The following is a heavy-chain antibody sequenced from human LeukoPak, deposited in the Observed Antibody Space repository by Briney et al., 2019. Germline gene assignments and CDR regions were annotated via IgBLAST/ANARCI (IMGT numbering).Heavy chain of an antibody. CDR2: INRAWGST. V-gene: IGHV3-74*01. D-gene: IGHD7-27*01. Sequence: PGGSLRLSCAASGFTFSSYWMHWVRQAPGKGLVWASRINRAWGSTNYADSVKGRLTISRDNAKNTLYLQMNSLRGEDTAVYYCARGPSPNWGAFDFWGQGTLVIASS. J-gene: IGHJ4*02. CDR3: ARGPSPNWGAFDF. CDR1: GFTFSSYW.